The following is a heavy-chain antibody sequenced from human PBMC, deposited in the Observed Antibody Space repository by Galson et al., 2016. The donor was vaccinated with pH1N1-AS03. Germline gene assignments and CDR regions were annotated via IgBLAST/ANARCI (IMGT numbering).Heavy chain of an antibody. CDR1: GFTISNFG. J-gene: IGHJ4*02. Sequence: SLRLSCAASGFTISNFGMLWVRQAPGQGLEWVAIISFDGTNKYYADSVKGRFSISRDNSKNTLFLQMCALRAEDTAVYYCANDSNYDFWRGYSFYWGQGARVTGSS. CDR2: ISFDGTNK. CDR3: ANDSNYDFWRGYSFY. D-gene: IGHD3-3*01. V-gene: IGHV3-30*18.